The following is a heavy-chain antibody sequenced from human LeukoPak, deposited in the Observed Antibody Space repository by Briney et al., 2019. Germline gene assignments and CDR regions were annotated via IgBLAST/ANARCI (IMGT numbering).Heavy chain of an antibody. CDR1: GYTFTSYG. J-gene: IGHJ4*02. CDR3: ARDFDSSGSNRGGDY. CDR2: ISAYNGNT. D-gene: IGHD3-22*01. Sequence: ASVKVSCKASGYTFTSYGISWVRQAPGQGLEWMGWISAYNGNTNYAQKFQGRVTMTRDTSISTAYMELSRLRSDDTAVYYCARDFDSSGSNRGGDYWGQGTLVTVSS. V-gene: IGHV1-18*01.